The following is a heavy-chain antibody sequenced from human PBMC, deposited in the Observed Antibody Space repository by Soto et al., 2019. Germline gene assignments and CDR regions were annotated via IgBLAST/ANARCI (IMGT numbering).Heavy chain of an antibody. Sequence: SETLSLTCAVSGGSISRGGYSWSWVRQPPGKGLEWIGYIYHSGSTYYNPSLKSRVTISVDTSKNQFSLKLTSVTAADTAVYYCARIRNDGLGDVWGQGTTVTVSS. CDR3: ARIRNDGLGDV. D-gene: IGHD1-1*01. J-gene: IGHJ6*02. CDR1: GGSISRGGYS. V-gene: IGHV4-30-2*02. CDR2: IYHSGST.